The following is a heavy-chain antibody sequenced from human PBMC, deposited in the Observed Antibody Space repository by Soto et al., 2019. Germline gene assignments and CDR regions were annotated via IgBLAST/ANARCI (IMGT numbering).Heavy chain of an antibody. CDR2: IKSKTAGGTT. J-gene: IGHJ4*02. CDR3: TRDGSGYSVY. CDR1: GLTLRNVY. Sequence: GGPLRLSCVVSGLTLRNVYMNWVRQAPGKGLEWVGRIKSKTAGGTTEYAAPVKGRFTISRDNAKRSLYLQMNNLRGEDTAVYYCTRDGSGYSVYWGLGTLVTVSS. V-gene: IGHV3-15*07. D-gene: IGHD3-3*01.